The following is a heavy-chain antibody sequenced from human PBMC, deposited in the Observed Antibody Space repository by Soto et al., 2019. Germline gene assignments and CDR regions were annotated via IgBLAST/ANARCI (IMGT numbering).Heavy chain of an antibody. D-gene: IGHD2-2*01. J-gene: IGHJ4*02. CDR1: GFTFSNYA. V-gene: IGHV3-23*01. CDR3: AKRSLTPAAMKSPFDD. CDR2: ISGGGDST. Sequence: EVQLLESGGGLVQPGGSLRLSCAASGFTFSNYAMSWVRQAPGKGLEWVSTISGGGDSTYYAASVKGRFTISRDNSKNTLYLQVNSLRAEDTAAYYCAKRSLTPAAMKSPFDDWGQGTLVTVSS.